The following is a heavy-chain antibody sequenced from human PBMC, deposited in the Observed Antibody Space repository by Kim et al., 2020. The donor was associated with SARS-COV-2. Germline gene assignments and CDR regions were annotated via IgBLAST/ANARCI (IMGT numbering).Heavy chain of an antibody. J-gene: IGHJ4*02. CDR3: VKVDEEFDN. Sequence: GSPHSGPSRKSRVTISIDTSNNQFFLRLSSVTAADTAVYFCVKVDEEFDNWGQGTLVTVSS. V-gene: IGHV4-39*07. CDR2: GSP.